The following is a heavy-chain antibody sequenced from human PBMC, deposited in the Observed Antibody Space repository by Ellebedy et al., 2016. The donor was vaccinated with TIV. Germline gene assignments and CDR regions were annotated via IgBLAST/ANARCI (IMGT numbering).Heavy chain of an antibody. J-gene: IGHJ6*02. V-gene: IGHV3-13*01. CDR3: ARDWATVGTYYYYGMDV. D-gene: IGHD6-13*01. Sequence: GESLKISXAASGFTFSSYDMHWVRQAPGKGLEWVSGIVPAGDTHYPDSVKGRFTISRDNSKNTVYLQMNSVRVEDTAVYYCARDWATVGTYYYYGMDVWGQGTTVTVSS. CDR2: IVPAGDT. CDR1: GFTFSSYD.